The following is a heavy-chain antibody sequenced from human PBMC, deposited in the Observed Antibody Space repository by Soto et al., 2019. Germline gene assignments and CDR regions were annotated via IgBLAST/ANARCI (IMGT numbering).Heavy chain of an antibody. CDR2: INQSGST. V-gene: IGHV4-34*01. D-gene: IGHD2-15*01. J-gene: IGHJ4*01. Sequence: QVQLQQWGAGLLKPSETLSLTCAVHGGPFSDYYWSWIRQPPGKGLEWIGEINQSGSTDYNPSLKSRVTIAVDPSQNQFSLKLSSVTAADTALYYCARGGYCSGGSCSGPSFEYWGHGTLVTVSS. CDR3: ARGGYCSGGSCSGPSFEY. CDR1: GGPFSDYY.